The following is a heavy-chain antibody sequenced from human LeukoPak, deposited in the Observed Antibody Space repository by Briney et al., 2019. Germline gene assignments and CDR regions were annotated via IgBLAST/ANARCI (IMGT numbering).Heavy chain of an antibody. Sequence: PSETLSLTCTVSGGSISSGNYYWGWIRQPPGKGLEWIGSIYYSGSTYYSPSLKSRVTISLDTSKNQFSLKLSSVTAADTAVYYCARCGYYDFWSGYNPATFDSWGQGTLVTVSS. J-gene: IGHJ4*02. V-gene: IGHV4-39*01. CDR3: ARCGYYDFWSGYNPATFDS. D-gene: IGHD3-3*01. CDR2: IYYSGST. CDR1: GGSISSGNYY.